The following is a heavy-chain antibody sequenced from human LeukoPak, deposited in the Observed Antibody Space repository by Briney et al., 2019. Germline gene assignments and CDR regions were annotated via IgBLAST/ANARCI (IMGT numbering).Heavy chain of an antibody. Sequence: PGGSLRLSCAVSGLTFNNYAMSWVRQAPGKGLEWVSGISGRGAGKYYADSVKGRFTISRDNSKNTLYLQMNSLRAEDTAVYYCAKDRNYYDILTGSPFDYWGQGTLVTVSS. J-gene: IGHJ4*02. D-gene: IGHD3-9*01. CDR1: GLTFNNYA. CDR2: ISGRGAGK. V-gene: IGHV3-23*01. CDR3: AKDRNYYDILTGSPFDY.